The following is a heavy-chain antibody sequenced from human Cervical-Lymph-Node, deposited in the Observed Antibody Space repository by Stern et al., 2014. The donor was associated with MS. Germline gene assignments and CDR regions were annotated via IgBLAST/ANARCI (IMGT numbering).Heavy chain of an antibody. D-gene: IGHD5-18*01. J-gene: IGHJ4*02. CDR1: GFTFSSYA. V-gene: IGHV3-23*04. CDR3: AIRPGYSYGFFDY. CDR2: ISGSGGST. Sequence: EVQLEESGGGLVQPGGSLRLSCAASGFTFSSYAMSWVRQAPGKGLEWVSAISGSGGSTYYADSVKGRFTISRDNSKNTLYLQMNSLRAEDTAVYYCAIRPGYSYGFFDYWGQGTLVTVSS.